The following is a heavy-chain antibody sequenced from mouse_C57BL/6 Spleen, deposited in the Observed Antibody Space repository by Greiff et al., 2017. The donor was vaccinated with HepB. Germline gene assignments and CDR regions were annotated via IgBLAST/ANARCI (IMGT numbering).Heavy chain of an antibody. CDR3: ARHYGSSYFDY. V-gene: IGHV1-64*01. Sequence: QVQLQQPGAELVKPGASVKLSCKASGYTFTSYWMHWVKQRPGQGLEWIGMIHPNSGSTNYNEKFKSKATLTVDKSSSTADMQLSSLTSEDSAVYYCARHYGSSYFDYWGQGTTLTVSS. CDR1: GYTFTSYW. J-gene: IGHJ2*01. D-gene: IGHD1-1*01. CDR2: IHPNSGST.